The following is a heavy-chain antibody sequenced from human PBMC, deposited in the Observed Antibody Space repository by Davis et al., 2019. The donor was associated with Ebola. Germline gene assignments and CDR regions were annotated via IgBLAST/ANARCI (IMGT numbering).Heavy chain of an antibody. CDR1: GGTFSSYA. V-gene: IGHV1-69*05. D-gene: IGHD5-12*01. Sequence: AASVKVSCKASGGTFSSYAISWVRQAPGQGLEWMGGIIPIFGTANYAQKFQGRVTMTRNTSISTAYMELSSLRSEDTAVYYCARLPSIVTTTRYFDYWGQGTLVTVSS. J-gene: IGHJ4*02. CDR3: ARLPSIVTTTRYFDY. CDR2: IIPIFGTA.